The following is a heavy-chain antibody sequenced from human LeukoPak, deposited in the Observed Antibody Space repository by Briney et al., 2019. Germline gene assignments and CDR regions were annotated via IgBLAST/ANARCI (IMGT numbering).Heavy chain of an antibody. Sequence: GESLKISCKGSRYSFTSYWISWVRQMPGKGLEWMGRIDPSDSYTNYSPSFQGHVTISTDKSINTAYLQWSSLTASDTAMYYCARHNSSWSPFDYWGQGTLVTVSS. CDR1: RYSFTSYW. V-gene: IGHV5-10-1*01. J-gene: IGHJ4*02. CDR3: ARHNSSWSPFDY. CDR2: IDPSDSYT. D-gene: IGHD6-13*01.